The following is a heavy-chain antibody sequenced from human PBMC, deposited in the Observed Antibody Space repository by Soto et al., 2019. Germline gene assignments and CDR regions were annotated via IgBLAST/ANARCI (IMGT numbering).Heavy chain of an antibody. V-gene: IGHV3-33*01. Sequence: QVQLVESGGGVVQPGRSLRLSCAASGFTFSSYGMHWVRQAPGKGLEWVAVIWYDGSNKYYADSVKGRFTISRDNSKNTLYLQMNSLRAEDTAVYYCARDLDPYGRWGDYYYGMDVWGQGTTVTVSS. CDR2: IWYDGSNK. D-gene: IGHD3-16*01. J-gene: IGHJ6*02. CDR3: ARDLDPYGRWGDYYYGMDV. CDR1: GFTFSSYG.